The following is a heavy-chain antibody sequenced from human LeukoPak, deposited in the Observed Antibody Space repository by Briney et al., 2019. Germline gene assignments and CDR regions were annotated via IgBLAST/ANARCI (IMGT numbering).Heavy chain of an antibody. Sequence: GGSLRLSCAASGFTFSDYYMSWIRQAPGKGLEWVSYISSSGSTIYYADSVKGRFTISRDNAKNSLYLQMNSLRAEDTAVYYCAKLRWKHHFDYWGQGTLVTVSS. J-gene: IGHJ4*02. CDR2: ISSSGSTI. V-gene: IGHV3-11*01. CDR1: GFTFSDYY. D-gene: IGHD4-23*01. CDR3: AKLRWKHHFDY.